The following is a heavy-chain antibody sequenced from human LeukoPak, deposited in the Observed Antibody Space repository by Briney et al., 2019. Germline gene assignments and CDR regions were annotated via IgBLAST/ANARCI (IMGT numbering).Heavy chain of an antibody. CDR2: INPNSGGT. CDR3: ARGHRIAARLPFDY. J-gene: IGHJ4*02. CDR1: GYTFTGYY. V-gene: IGHV1-2*02. D-gene: IGHD6-6*01. Sequence: ASVKVSCKASGYTFTGYYMHWVRQAPGQGLEWMGWINPNSGGTNYAQKFQGRVTMTRDTSTSTVYMELSSLRSEDTAVYYCARGHRIAARLPFDYWGQGTLVTVSS.